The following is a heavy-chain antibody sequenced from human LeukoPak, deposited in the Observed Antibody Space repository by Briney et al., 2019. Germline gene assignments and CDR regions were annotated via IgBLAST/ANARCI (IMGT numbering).Heavy chain of an antibody. CDR3: ARSSSGWSFDY. V-gene: IGHV3-21*01. D-gene: IGHD6-19*01. CDR1: GLTFSSYS. J-gene: IGHJ4*02. Sequence: GGSLRLSCAASGLTFSSYSMNWVRQAPGKGLEWVSSISSSSSYIYYADSVKGRFTISRDNAKNSLYLQMNSLRAEDTAVYYCARSSSGWSFDYWGQGTLVTVSS. CDR2: ISSSSSYI.